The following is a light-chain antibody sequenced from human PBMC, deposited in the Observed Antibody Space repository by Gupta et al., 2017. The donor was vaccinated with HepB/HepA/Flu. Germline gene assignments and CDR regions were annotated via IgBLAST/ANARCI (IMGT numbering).Light chain of an antibody. Sequence: QSALTQPASVSGSPGQSITISCTGTSSDIGNYDLVSWYQQHPGKAPKLIIHEVSKRPSDISNRFSGSKSGNTASLTISGLQAEDEADYFCCSYAGSSTLVFGGGTKLTFL. CDR2: EVS. V-gene: IGLV2-23*02. J-gene: IGLJ2*01. CDR3: CSYAGSSTLV. CDR1: SSDIGNYDL.